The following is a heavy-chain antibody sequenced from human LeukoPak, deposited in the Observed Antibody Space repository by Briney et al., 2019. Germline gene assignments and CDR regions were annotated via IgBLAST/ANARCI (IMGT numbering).Heavy chain of an antibody. V-gene: IGHV3-7*01. CDR1: GFTFSSYW. CDR2: IKQDGSEK. D-gene: IGHD1-26*01. CDR3: AREELLGAYYYYGMDV. J-gene: IGHJ6*02. Sequence: PGGSLRLSCAASGFTFSSYWMSWVRQAPGKGLEWVANIKQDGSEKYYVDSVRGRFTISRDNAKNSLYLQMNSLRAEDTAVYYCAREELLGAYYYYGMDVWGQGTTATVSS.